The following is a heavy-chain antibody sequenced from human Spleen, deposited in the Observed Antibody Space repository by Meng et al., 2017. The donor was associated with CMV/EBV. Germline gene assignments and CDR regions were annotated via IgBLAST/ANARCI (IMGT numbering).Heavy chain of an antibody. CDR3: ARRVRMDLHAFDI. Sequence: SETLSLTCSISGDSVSSNSAAWSWIRQSPSRGLEWLGRTYYRSKWYIEYAVSVKSRITINPDTSKNQFSLQLNSVTPEDTAVYYCARRVRMDLHAFDIWGQGTMVTVSS. V-gene: IGHV6-1*01. CDR1: GDSVSSNSAA. J-gene: IGHJ3*02. D-gene: IGHD2-2*03. CDR2: TYYRSKWYI.